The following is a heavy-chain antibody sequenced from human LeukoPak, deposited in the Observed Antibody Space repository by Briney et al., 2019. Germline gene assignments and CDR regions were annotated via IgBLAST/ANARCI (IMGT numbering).Heavy chain of an antibody. D-gene: IGHD2-15*01. CDR3: AKGDVAGAATLDI. J-gene: IGHJ3*02. V-gene: IGHV3-30*18. Sequence: PGGSLRLSCVASGFSFRNDGMHWVRQAPGKGLEWVAVISYDGSNKYYADSVKGRFTISRDNSKSTLYLQMNSLRTEDTAVDYCAKGDVAGAATLDIWGQGTMVTVSS. CDR1: GFSFRNDG. CDR2: ISYDGSNK.